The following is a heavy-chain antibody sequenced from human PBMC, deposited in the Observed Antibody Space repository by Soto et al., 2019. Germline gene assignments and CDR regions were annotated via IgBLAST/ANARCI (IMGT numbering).Heavy chain of an antibody. J-gene: IGHJ4*02. D-gene: IGHD2-15*01. CDR2: ISPFNGNT. CDR3: ARGKEKCSGGTCYFVY. CDR1: GYTFSSYG. Sequence: HVQLVQSGGGVKKPGTSVKVSCKASGYTFSSYGVNWVRQAPGQGLEGMGWISPFNGNTNYAPKFQSRATMTTDTSTTTAYMEMRSLTSDDTAVYYFARGKEKCSGGTCYFVYWGQGTLVTVSS. V-gene: IGHV1-18*01.